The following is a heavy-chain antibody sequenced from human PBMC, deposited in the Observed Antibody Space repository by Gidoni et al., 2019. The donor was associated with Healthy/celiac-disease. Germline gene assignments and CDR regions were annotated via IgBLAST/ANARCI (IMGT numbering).Heavy chain of an antibody. CDR3: AKTGSASYSSVIWYFDL. Sequence: QVQLVQSGAEVQKPGASVKVSCKASGYTFTGYYMHWVRQDPGQGLEWMGRINPNSGGTNNAQKFQGRVTMTRDTSISTAYMELSRLRSDDTAVYYCAKTGSASYSSVIWYFDLWGRGTLVTVSS. J-gene: IGHJ2*01. CDR2: INPNSGGT. CDR1: GYTFTGYY. D-gene: IGHD6-19*01. V-gene: IGHV1-2*06.